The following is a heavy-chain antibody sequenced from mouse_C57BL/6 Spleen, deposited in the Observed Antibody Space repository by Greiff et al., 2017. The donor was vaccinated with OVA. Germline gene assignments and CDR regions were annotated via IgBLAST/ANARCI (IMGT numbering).Heavy chain of an antibody. Sequence: VQLQQPGAELVKPGAPVKSSCKASGYTFTSYWMHWVKQRPGQGLEWIGMIHPNSGSTNYNEKFKSKATLTVDKSSSPAYMQLSSLTSEDSAVYYCARGGKDAMDYWGQGTSVTVSS. CDR2: IHPNSGST. CDR3: ARGGKDAMDY. V-gene: IGHV1-64*01. J-gene: IGHJ4*01. D-gene: IGHD2-1*01. CDR1: GYTFTSYW.